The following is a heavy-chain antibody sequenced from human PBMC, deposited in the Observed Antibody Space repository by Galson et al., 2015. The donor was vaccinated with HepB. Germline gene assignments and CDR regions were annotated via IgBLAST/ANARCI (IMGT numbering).Heavy chain of an antibody. Sequence: QSGAEVKKPGESLKISCKGSGYSFTSYWIGWVRQMPGKGLEWMGIIYPGDSDTRYSPSFQGQVTISADKSISTAYLQWSSLKASDTAMYYSARRADCSSTSCYTFTDNWFDPWGQGTLVTVSS. V-gene: IGHV5-51*03. CDR1: GYSFTSYW. CDR3: ARRADCSSTSCYTFTDNWFDP. J-gene: IGHJ5*02. CDR2: IYPGDSDT. D-gene: IGHD2-2*02.